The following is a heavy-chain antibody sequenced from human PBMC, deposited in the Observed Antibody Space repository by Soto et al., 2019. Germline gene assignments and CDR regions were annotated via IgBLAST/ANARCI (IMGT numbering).Heavy chain of an antibody. Sequence: QLQLQESGPGLVKPSETLSLTCTVSGGSISSSSYYWGWIRQPPGKGLEWIGSIYYSGSTYYNPSLKSRVTISVDTSKNQFSLKLSSVTAADTAVYYCARMVVAATDYFDYWGQGTLVTVSS. D-gene: IGHD2-15*01. J-gene: IGHJ4*02. CDR1: GGSISSSSYY. CDR3: ARMVVAATDYFDY. CDR2: IYYSGST. V-gene: IGHV4-39*01.